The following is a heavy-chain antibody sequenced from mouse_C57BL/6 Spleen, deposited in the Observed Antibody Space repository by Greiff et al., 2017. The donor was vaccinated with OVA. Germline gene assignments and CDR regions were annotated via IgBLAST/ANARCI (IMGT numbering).Heavy chain of an antibody. Sequence: EVMLVESGGGLVKPGGSLKLSCAASGFTFSSYAMSWVRQTPEKRLEWVATISDGGSYTYYPDNVKGRFTISRDTAKNNLYLQMSHLKSEDTAMYYCAREDYFDYWGQGTTLTVSS. CDR3: AREDYFDY. J-gene: IGHJ2*01. CDR1: GFTFSSYA. CDR2: ISDGGSYT. V-gene: IGHV5-4*01.